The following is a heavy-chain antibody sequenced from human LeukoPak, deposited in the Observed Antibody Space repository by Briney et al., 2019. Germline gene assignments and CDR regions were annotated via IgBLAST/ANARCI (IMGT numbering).Heavy chain of an antibody. Sequence: PGGSLRLPCAASGFTFSTYDMNWVRQAPGKGLEWVSYISSSSRTISYADSVKGRFTISRDNAKNSLYLQMNSLRAEDTAVYYCARLRYYAMGVWGQGTTVTASS. V-gene: IGHV3-48*01. CDR1: GFTFSTYD. CDR2: ISSSSRTI. J-gene: IGHJ6*02. CDR3: ARLRYYAMGV.